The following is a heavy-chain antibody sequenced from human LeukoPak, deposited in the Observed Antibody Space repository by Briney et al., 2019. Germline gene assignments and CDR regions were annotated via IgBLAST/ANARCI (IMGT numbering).Heavy chain of an antibody. CDR2: IYHSGST. D-gene: IGHD5-18*01. J-gene: IGHJ4*02. CDR1: GGSISSYY. CDR3: ARRGYSYGFGY. Sequence: PSGTLSLTCTVSGGSISSYYWNWIRQPPGKGLEWIGSIYHSGSTYYNPSLKSRVTISVDTSKNQFSLKLSSVTAANTAVYYCARRGYSYGFGYWGQGTLVTVSS. V-gene: IGHV4-38-2*02.